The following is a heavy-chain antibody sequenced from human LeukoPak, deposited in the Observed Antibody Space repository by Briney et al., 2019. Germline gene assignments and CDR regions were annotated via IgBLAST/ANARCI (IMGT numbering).Heavy chain of an antibody. CDR2: IWYEGTNK. V-gene: IGHV3-33*01. CDR3: ARQGGLGSYATGSWFDP. J-gene: IGHJ5*02. D-gene: IGHD1-26*01. CDR1: GFTFSSYG. Sequence: PGRSLRLSCAASGFTFSSYGMPWVRQAPGKGLEWVAVIWYEGTNKYYGDSVKGRFTISRDNSKNTLYLQMNSLRAEDTAMYYCARQGGLGSYATGSWFDPWGQGTLVTVSS.